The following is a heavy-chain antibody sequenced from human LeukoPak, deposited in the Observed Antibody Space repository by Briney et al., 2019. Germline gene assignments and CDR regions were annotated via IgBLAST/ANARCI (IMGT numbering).Heavy chain of an antibody. D-gene: IGHD5-24*01. J-gene: IGHJ5*02. CDR1: GFTFSSYE. V-gene: IGHV3-48*03. Sequence: GGSLRLSCAASGFTFSSYEMNWVRQAPGKGLEWVSYISSSGSTIYYADSVKGRFTISRVNAKNSLYLQMNSLRAEDTAVYYCARDRMAQGWFDPWGQGTLVTVSS. CDR3: ARDRMAQGWFDP. CDR2: ISSSGSTI.